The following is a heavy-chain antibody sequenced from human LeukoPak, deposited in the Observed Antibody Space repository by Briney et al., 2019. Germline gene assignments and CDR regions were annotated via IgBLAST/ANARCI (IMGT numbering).Heavy chain of an antibody. J-gene: IGHJ4*02. CDR2: IYYSGST. D-gene: IGHD5-12*01. CDR3: ARGYSGYDTHYTIDY. V-gene: IGHV4-59*01. CDR1: GGSISSYY. Sequence: SETLSLTCTVSGGSISSYYWSWIRQPPGKGLEWIGYIYYSGSTNYNPSLKSRVTISVDTSKNQFSLKLSSVTAADTAVYYCARGYSGYDTHYTIDYWGQGTLVTVSS.